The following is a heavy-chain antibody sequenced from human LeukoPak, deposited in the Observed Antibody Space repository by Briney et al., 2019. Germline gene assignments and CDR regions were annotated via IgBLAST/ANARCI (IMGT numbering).Heavy chain of an antibody. V-gene: IGHV4-59*01. D-gene: IGHD4-11*01. CDR2: IYYSGST. CDR3: AGGEYSNYAHDT. J-gene: IGHJ5*02. CDR1: GRSISCSY. Sequence: SETLLLTCTVPGRSISCSYWSWIRRPPGKVLEWTPKIYYSGSTNHNPSLKSRVNISVDTSKNQFYLKLSSVAAADAAVYYCAGGEYSNYAHDTWGQGTLVTVSS.